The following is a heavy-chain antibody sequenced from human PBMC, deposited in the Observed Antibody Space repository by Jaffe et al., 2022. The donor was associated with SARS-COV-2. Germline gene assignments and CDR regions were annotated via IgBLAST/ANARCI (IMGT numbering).Heavy chain of an antibody. J-gene: IGHJ3*02. D-gene: IGHD5-12*01. CDR3: VRGRRSSARLDAFDI. CDR2: IDYSGST. V-gene: IGHV4-59*01. CDR1: GGSIGTYY. Sequence: QVQLQESGPGLVKPSETLSLTCTVSGGSIGTYYWSWVRQPPGKGLEWIGYIDYSGSTNYNPSLESRVTVSVDTSKKLFSLKLNSVTAADTAVYYCVRGRRSSARLDAFDIWGQGTMVTVSS.